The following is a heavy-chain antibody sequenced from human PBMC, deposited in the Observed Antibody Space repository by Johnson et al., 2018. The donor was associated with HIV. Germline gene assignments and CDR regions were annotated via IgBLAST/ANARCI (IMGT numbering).Heavy chain of an antibody. Sequence: QVQLVESGGGVVQPGGSLRLSCAASGFTFSSYGMHWVRQAPGKGLEWVAFIRYDGSNKYYADSVKGRFPISRDNAKNSLYLQRNSLRAEDTAVYYCARTGRAVAGTPHAFDIWGQGTMVTVSS. CDR1: GFTFSSYG. J-gene: IGHJ3*02. CDR3: ARTGRAVAGTPHAFDI. V-gene: IGHV3-30*02. D-gene: IGHD6-19*01. CDR2: IRYDGSNK.